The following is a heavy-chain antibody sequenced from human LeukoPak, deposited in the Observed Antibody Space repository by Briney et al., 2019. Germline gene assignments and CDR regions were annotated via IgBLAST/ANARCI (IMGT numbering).Heavy chain of an antibody. CDR3: ARHQTSAPYYGMDV. CDR2: INHSGST. Sequence: SETLSLTCAVYGGSFSGYYWSWIRQPPGKGLEWIGEINHSGSTNYNPSLRSRVTVSVHTSKNQSSLKLSSVTAADTAVYYCARHQTSAPYYGMDVWGQGTTVTVSS. V-gene: IGHV4-34*01. J-gene: IGHJ6*02. CDR1: GGSFSGYY.